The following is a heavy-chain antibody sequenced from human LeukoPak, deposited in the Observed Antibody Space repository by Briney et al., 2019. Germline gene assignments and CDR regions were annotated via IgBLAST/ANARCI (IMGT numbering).Heavy chain of an antibody. V-gene: IGHV4-39*01. J-gene: IGHJ4*02. CDR3: ARQQSGSYLVDFDY. Sequence: SETLSLTCTVSGGSISSSSYYWGWIGQPPGKGLEWIGSIYYSGSTYYNPSLKSRVTISVDTSKNQFSLKLSSVTAADTAVYYCARQQSGSYLVDFDYWGQGTLVTVSS. D-gene: IGHD1-26*01. CDR2: IYYSGST. CDR1: GGSISSSSYY.